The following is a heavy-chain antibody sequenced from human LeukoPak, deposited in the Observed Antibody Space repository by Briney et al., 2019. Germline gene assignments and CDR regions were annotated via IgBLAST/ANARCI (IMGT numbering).Heavy chain of an antibody. CDR2: ISYDGDNK. J-gene: IGHJ4*02. Sequence: GGSLRLSCAASGFTFSSYAMPWVRQAPGKGLEWVAVISYDGDNKYYADSVKGRFTISRDNSKNTLYLQMNSLRAEDTAVYYCAAAEYSSGWWAYYFDYWGQGTLVTVSS. D-gene: IGHD6-19*01. CDR1: GFTFSSYA. V-gene: IGHV3-30*04. CDR3: AAAEYSSGWWAYYFDY.